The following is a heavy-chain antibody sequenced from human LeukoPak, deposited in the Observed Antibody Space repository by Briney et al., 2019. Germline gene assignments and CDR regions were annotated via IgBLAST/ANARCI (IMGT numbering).Heavy chain of an antibody. Sequence: GGSLRLSCAASGFTFSSYSMSWVRQAPGKGLEWISYITGSGNTIHYADSVKGRFTISRDNAKNSLYLQMNSLRAEDTAVYYCARDPADYWGQGTLVTVSS. CDR1: GFTFSSYS. CDR3: ARDPADY. J-gene: IGHJ4*02. V-gene: IGHV3-48*01. CDR2: ITGSGNTI.